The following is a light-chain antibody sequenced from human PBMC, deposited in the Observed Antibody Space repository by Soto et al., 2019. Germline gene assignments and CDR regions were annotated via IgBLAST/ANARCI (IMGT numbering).Light chain of an antibody. CDR3: QQRGNWPWT. CDR1: QSVSNY. Sequence: EIVLTRSPATLSLSPGETATLSCRATQSVSNYLVWYQQKPGQAPRLLIYDAFNRATGIPARFGGSGSGTDFTLTISSLEPEDFAVYYCQQRGNWPWTFGQGTKVEIK. CDR2: DAF. V-gene: IGKV3-11*01. J-gene: IGKJ1*01.